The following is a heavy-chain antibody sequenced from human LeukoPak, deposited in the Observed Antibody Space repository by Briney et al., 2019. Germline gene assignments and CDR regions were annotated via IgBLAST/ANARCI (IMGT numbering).Heavy chain of an antibody. CDR2: MSPNTGNT. Sequence: ASVKVSCKASGYTFNNYDINWVRQATGQGLEWMGWMSPNTGNTGYAQKFQGRVTITRNTSISTAYMELSSLRSDDTAVYYCARLDTSSWYYFDYWGQGTPVTVSS. CDR3: ARLDTSSWYYFDY. D-gene: IGHD6-13*01. J-gene: IGHJ4*02. V-gene: IGHV1-8*03. CDR1: GYTFNNYD.